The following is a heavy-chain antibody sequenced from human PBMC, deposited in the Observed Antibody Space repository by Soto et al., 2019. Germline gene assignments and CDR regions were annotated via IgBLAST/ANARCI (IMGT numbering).Heavy chain of an antibody. V-gene: IGHV1-2*02. D-gene: IGHD1-7*01. J-gene: IGHJ4*02. CDR1: GYTFTGYY. Sequence: QVQLVQSGAEVKESGASVKVSCKASGYTFTGYYIHWVRQAPGQGLEWVGEISPKSGGTRYAQKVQGRVTMAKDTSITTVYMELSNLSPDDTAVYYCGRGRSGELVVFYWGQGTLVTVPS. CDR3: GRGRSGELVVFY. CDR2: ISPKSGGT.